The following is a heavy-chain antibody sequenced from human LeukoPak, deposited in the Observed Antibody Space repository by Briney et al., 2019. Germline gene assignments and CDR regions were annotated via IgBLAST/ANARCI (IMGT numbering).Heavy chain of an antibody. CDR3: ARHGGDSSVNGIQH. CDR1: GGSISSYY. J-gene: IGHJ1*01. CDR2: IYYSGST. V-gene: IGHV4-59*08. Sequence: PSETLSLTCTVSGGSISSYYWSWIRQPPGKGLEWIGYIYYSGSTNYNPSLKSRVTISVDTSKNQFSLKLSSVTAADTAVYYCARHGGDSSVNGIQHCGQGTLVTVSS. D-gene: IGHD3-22*01.